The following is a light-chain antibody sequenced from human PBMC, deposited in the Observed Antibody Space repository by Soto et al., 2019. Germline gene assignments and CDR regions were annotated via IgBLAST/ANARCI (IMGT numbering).Light chain of an antibody. J-gene: IGLJ2*01. V-gene: IGLV1-40*01. CDR1: SSNIGAGYD. CDR3: QSYDISLSGSV. Sequence: QSVLTQPPSVSGAPGQTITISCTGSSSNIGAGYDVHWYQQLPGRAPKLLIYGNNNRPSGVPDRFSGSKSGTSASLAITGLQAEDEADYYCQSYDISLSGSVFGGGTKLTVL. CDR2: GNN.